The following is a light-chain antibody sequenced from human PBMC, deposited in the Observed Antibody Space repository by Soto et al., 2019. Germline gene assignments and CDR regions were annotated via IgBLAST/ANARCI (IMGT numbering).Light chain of an antibody. V-gene: IGLV2-14*03. CDR1: SSDVGGYNY. CDR2: DVS. CDR3: SSYTSSSTEV. Sequence: QSVLTQPASVSGSPGQSITISCTGTSSDVGGYNYVSWYQHHPGKAPKLMIYDVSNRPSGVSNRFSGSKSGDTASLIISGLQAEDEADYYCSSYTSSSTEVFGTGTKVTVL. J-gene: IGLJ1*01.